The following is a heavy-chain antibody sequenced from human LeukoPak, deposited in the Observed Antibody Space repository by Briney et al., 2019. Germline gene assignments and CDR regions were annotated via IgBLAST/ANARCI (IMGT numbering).Heavy chain of an antibody. Sequence: SVKVSCKASGGTFSSYAISWVRQAPGQGLEWMGGIIPIFGTANYAQKFQGRVTITADESTSTAYMELSSLRSEDTSVYYCARSHKQWLVIGWFDPWGQGTLVTVSS. CDR2: IIPIFGTA. D-gene: IGHD6-19*01. J-gene: IGHJ5*01. CDR3: ARSHKQWLVIGWFDP. CDR1: GGTFSSYA. V-gene: IGHV1-69*13.